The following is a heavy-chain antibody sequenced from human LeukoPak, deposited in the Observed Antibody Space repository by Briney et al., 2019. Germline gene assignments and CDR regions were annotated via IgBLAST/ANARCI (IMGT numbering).Heavy chain of an antibody. D-gene: IGHD2-15*01. CDR1: GFTFSSYG. CDR3: AKGVVVAALGAFDI. J-gene: IGHJ3*02. Sequence: PGGSLRLSCAASGFTFSSYGMHWVRQAPGKGPEWVAVISYAGSNTYYADSVKGRFTISRDNSKNTLYLQMNSLRAEDTAVYYCAKGVVVAALGAFDIWGQGTMVTVSS. CDR2: ISYAGSNT. V-gene: IGHV3-30*18.